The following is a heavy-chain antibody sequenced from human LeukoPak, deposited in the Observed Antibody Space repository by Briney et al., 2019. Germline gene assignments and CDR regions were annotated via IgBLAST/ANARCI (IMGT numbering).Heavy chain of an antibody. CDR3: AKDLIVGATRGEFDY. V-gene: IGHV3-23*01. D-gene: IGHD1-26*01. J-gene: IGHJ4*02. Sequence: PGGSLRLSCAASGFTFSSYAMSWVRQAPGKGLEWVSAISGSGGSTYYADSVKGRFTISRDNSKNTLYLQMNSLRAEDTALYYCAKDLIVGATRGEFDYWGQGTLVTVSS. CDR1: GFTFSSYA. CDR2: ISGSGGST.